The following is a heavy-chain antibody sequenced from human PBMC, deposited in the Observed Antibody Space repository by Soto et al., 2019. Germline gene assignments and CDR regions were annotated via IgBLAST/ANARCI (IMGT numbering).Heavy chain of an antibody. Sequence: PGQTLENPTQTLTLTCTFSGFSLSTSGVGVGWIRQPPGKALEWLALIYWNDDKRYSPSLKSRLTITKDTSKNQVVLTMTNMDPVDTATYSCAHCRARYFDFLLCFAPVDVMDVWGQGTTVTGSS. CDR3: AHCRARYFDFLLCFAPVDVMDV. V-gene: IGHV2-5*01. CDR1: GFSLSTSGVG. J-gene: IGHJ6*02. CDR2: IYWNDDK. D-gene: IGHD3-9*01.